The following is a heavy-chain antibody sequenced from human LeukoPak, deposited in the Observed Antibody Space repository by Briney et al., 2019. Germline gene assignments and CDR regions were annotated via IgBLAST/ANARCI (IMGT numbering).Heavy chain of an antibody. V-gene: IGHV3-23*01. CDR3: ARDYYGDTPYYYYGMDV. J-gene: IGHJ6*02. CDR2: MSGSGGRT. D-gene: IGHD4-17*01. Sequence: QTGGSLRLSCAASGFTFGNSWMTWVRQAPGKGLEWVSAMSGSGGRTDYADSVKGRFTISRDNSKNTLYLQMNSLRAEDTAVYYCARDYYGDTPYYYYGMDVWGQGTTVTVSS. CDR1: GFTFGNSW.